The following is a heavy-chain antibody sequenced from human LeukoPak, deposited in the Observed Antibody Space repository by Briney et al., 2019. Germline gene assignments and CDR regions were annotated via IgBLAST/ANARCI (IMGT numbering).Heavy chain of an antibody. D-gene: IGHD6-13*01. CDR2: INPNSGGT. CDR1: GYTFTGYY. J-gene: IGHJ5*02. CDR3: ARVIGSWYLNSEGGWFDP. V-gene: IGHV1-2*02. Sequence: ASVKVSCKASGYTFTGYYMHWVRQAPGQGLEWMGWINPNSGGTNYAQKFQGRVTMTRDTSISTAYMELSRLRSDDTAVYYCARVIGSWYLNSEGGWFDPWGQGTLVTVSS.